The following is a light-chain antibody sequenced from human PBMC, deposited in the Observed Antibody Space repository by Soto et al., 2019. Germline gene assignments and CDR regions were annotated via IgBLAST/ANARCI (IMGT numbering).Light chain of an antibody. CDR2: AAS. V-gene: IGKV1-5*01. J-gene: IGKJ5*01. CDR3: QQLNSYPRT. Sequence: EMQMTQSPPALSASLGDRVTITCRASQSISSWLAWYQQKPGKAPKLLIYAASTLQSGVPSRFSGSGSGTEFTLTISSLQPEDFATYYCQQLNSYPRTFGQGTRLEIK. CDR1: QSISSW.